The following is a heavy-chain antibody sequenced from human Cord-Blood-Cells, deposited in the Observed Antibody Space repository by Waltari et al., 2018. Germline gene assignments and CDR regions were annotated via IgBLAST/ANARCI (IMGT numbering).Heavy chain of an antibody. J-gene: IGHJ3*02. V-gene: IGHV4-39*01. CDR3: ARREAFDI. CDR1: GGSISSRSYY. Sequence: QLQLQESGPGLVKPSETLSLTCTVTGGSISSRSYYWGWIRQPPGKGLEWIGSIYYSGSTYYTPSLKSRVTISVDTSKNQFSLKLSSVTAADTAVYYCARREAFDIWGQGTMVTVSS. CDR2: IYYSGST.